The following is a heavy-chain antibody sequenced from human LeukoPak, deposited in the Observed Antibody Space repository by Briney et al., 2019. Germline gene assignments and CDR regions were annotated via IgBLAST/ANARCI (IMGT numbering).Heavy chain of an antibody. CDR1: GYSFTSYW. D-gene: IGHD2-2*01. J-gene: IGHJ5*02. CDR2: IYPGYSDT. Sequence: GESMKISCKVSGYSFTSYWIAWVRQMPGKGLEWMGIIYPGYSDTRYSPSFQGQVTISADKSISTASLQWSSLKASDTAMYYCARYCTGTNCYGYNWFDPWGQGTLVTVSS. V-gene: IGHV5-51*01. CDR3: ARYCTGTNCYGYNWFDP.